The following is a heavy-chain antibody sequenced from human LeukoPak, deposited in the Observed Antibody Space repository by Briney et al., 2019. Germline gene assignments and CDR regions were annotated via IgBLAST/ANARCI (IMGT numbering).Heavy chain of an antibody. D-gene: IGHD2-15*01. J-gene: IGHJ4*02. CDR3: AKGVDYCSGGSCPADY. CDR1: GFTFSNYG. V-gene: IGHV3-30*18. Sequence: PGGSLRLSCAASGFTFSNYGIHWVRQAPGKGLEWVSVISYDGNNKYYADSVKGRSTISRDNSKNTLFLQMNSLRAEDTAVYYCAKGVDYCSGGSCPADYWGPGTLVTVSS. CDR2: ISYDGNNK.